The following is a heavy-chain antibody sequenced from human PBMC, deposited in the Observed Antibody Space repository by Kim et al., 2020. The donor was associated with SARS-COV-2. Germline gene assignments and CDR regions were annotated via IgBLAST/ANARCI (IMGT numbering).Heavy chain of an antibody. J-gene: IGHJ6*02. V-gene: IGHV3-33*06. CDR2: IWYDGSNK. CDR3: AKDMSSSSWYISYYYYGMDV. Sequence: GGSLRLSCAASGFTFSSYAMHWVRQAPGKGLEWVAVIWYDGSNKYYADSVKGRFTISRDNSKNTLYLQMNSLRAEDTAVYYCAKDMSSSSWYISYYYYGMDVWGQGTTVTVSS. D-gene: IGHD6-13*01. CDR1: GFTFSSYA.